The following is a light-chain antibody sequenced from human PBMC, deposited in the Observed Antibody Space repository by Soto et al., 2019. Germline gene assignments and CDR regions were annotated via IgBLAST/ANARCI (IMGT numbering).Light chain of an antibody. CDR1: SSDVGASNY. Sequence: QSSLTQPASVSGSPGQSITISCTGTSSDVGASNYVSWYQQHPGEAPKLMISDVTDRPSGVSYRFSGSKSGSTASLTISGLQAEDEADYFCTSYTTNSTVVFGGGTKLTVL. V-gene: IGLV2-14*03. J-gene: IGLJ2*01. CDR2: DVT. CDR3: TSYTTNSTVV.